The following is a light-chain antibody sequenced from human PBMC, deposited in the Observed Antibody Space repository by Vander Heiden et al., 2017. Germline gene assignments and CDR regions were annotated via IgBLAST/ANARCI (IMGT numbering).Light chain of an antibody. CDR3: QQYNTYPWT. CDR1: QKVGFW. CDR2: KAS. J-gene: IGKJ1*01. V-gene: IGKV1-5*03. Sequence: DTHMTQSPSTLSASVGDRVTITCRASQKVGFWLAWYQQKPGKAPKLMIYKASGLERGVPSRFSGSGYGTEFTLTISSLQPDDFATYYCQQYNTYPWTFVQGTKVETK.